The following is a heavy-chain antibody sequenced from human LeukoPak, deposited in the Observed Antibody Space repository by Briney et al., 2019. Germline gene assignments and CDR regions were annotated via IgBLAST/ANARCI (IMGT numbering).Heavy chain of an antibody. CDR1: GFTFSGSA. CDR3: TSVMAYCGGDCWEDIDY. D-gene: IGHD2-21*02. CDR2: IRSKANSYAT. J-gene: IGHJ4*02. V-gene: IGHV3-73*01. Sequence: GGSLRLSCAASGFTFSGSAMHWVRQASGKGLEWVGRIRSKANSYATAYAASVKGRFTISRDDSKNTAYLQMNSLKTEDTAVYYCTSVMAYCGGDCWEDIDYWGQGTLVTVSS.